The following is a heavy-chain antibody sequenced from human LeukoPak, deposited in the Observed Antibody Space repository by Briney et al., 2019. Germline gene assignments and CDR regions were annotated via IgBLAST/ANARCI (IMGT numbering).Heavy chain of an antibody. D-gene: IGHD1-26*01. CDR3: AREGGSYVSGYYFDY. Sequence: PSETLSLTCTVSGGSISSGSYYWGWIRQPPGKGLEWIGSIYYSGSTYYNPSLKSRVTISVDTSKNQFSLKLSSVTAADTAVYYCAREGGSYVSGYYFDYWGQGTLVTVSS. V-gene: IGHV4-39*07. CDR2: IYYSGST. J-gene: IGHJ4*02. CDR1: GGSISSGSYY.